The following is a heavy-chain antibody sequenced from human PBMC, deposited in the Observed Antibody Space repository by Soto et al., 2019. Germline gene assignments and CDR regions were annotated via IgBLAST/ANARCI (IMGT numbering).Heavy chain of an antibody. CDR2: IYYIGST. Sequence: SETLSLTCTVSGGSISSGGYYWSWIRQHPGKGPEWIVYIYYIGSTYYNPSLKSRVTISVDTSKNQFSLKLSSVTAADTAAYYCARLDSSGYYFIHNWFDPWGQGTLVTVSS. CDR1: GGSISSGGYY. CDR3: ARLDSSGYYFIHNWFDP. J-gene: IGHJ5*02. D-gene: IGHD3-22*01. V-gene: IGHV4-31*03.